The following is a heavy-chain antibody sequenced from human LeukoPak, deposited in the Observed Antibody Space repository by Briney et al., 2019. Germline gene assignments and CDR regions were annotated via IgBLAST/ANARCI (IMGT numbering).Heavy chain of an antibody. Sequence: SVTLSLTCAVYGGSFSGYYWSWIRQPPGKGLEWIGEINHSGSTNYNPSLKSRVTISVDTSKNQFSLKLSSVTAADTAVYYCARFDTGYSSRDAFDIWGQGTMVTVSS. D-gene: IGHD5-18*01. CDR3: ARFDTGYSSRDAFDI. V-gene: IGHV4-34*01. CDR1: GGSFSGYY. CDR2: INHSGST. J-gene: IGHJ3*02.